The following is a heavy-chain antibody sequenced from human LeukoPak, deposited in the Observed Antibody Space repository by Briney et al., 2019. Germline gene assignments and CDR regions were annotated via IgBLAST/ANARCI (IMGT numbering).Heavy chain of an antibody. D-gene: IGHD4-17*01. CDR1: GGSFSGYY. J-gene: IGHJ4*02. CDR2: INHSGST. Sequence: SETLSLTCAVYGGSFSGYYWSWIRQPPGEGLEWIGEINHSGSTNYNPSLKSRVTISVDTSKNQFSLKLSSVTAADTAVYYCASYGDYYFYYWGQGTLVTVSS. V-gene: IGHV4-34*01. CDR3: ASYGDYYFYY.